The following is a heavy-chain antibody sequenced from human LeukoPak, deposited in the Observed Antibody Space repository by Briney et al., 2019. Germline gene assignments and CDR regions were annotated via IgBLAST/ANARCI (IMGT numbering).Heavy chain of an antibody. D-gene: IGHD3-9*01. J-gene: IGHJ4*02. CDR2: ISGSGGTT. Sequence: GGSLRLSCAASGFTFSSYAMTWVRQAPGKGLEWVSAISGSGGTTFYADSVKGRFTISRDNSENTLYLQMNSLRAEDTAVYYCAKGGFTLRYFDWLLNYWGQGTLVTVSS. CDR1: GFTFSSYA. V-gene: IGHV3-23*01. CDR3: AKGGFTLRYFDWLLNY.